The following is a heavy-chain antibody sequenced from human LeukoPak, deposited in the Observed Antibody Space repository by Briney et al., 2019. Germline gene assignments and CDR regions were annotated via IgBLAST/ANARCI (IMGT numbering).Heavy chain of an antibody. D-gene: IGHD5-24*01. CDR1: GFTFGDYA. J-gene: IGHJ4*02. CDR2: IRVQAYGGTT. V-gene: IGHV3-49*04. Sequence: GGSLRLSCTTSGFTFGDYAMGWVRQAPGKGLEWVSFIRVQAYGGTTAYAASVKRRFTISRDNSKSTASLQMNSLRPEDTALYYSARAEMATTFFHSWGQGTPVIVSS. CDR3: ARAEMATTFFHS.